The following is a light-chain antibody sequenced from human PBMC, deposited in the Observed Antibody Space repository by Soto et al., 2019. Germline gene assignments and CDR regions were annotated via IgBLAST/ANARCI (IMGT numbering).Light chain of an antibody. Sequence: LMTKTPSSSSASVGHRAILTFRASQSIGNWLAWYQQKPGKAPKLLIYAASSLQSGVPSRFSGSGSGTDFTLTISSLQPEDFGTYYCQQSFSTPRTFGQGTKVDIK. V-gene: IGKV1-39*01. J-gene: IGKJ1*01. CDR1: QSIGNW. CDR2: AAS. CDR3: QQSFSTPRT.